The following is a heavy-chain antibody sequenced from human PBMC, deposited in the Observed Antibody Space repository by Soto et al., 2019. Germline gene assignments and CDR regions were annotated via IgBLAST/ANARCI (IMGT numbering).Heavy chain of an antibody. Sequence: QVQLVESGGGVVQPGRSLRVSCTASGLTFTTYSFHWVRQGPGKGLEWVAVIWYDGSQKHYTDSVKGRFTISRDNAKNTVFLQMNSLRAEDTAVYYCAKGGIGGMDVWGQGTTVTVS. J-gene: IGHJ6*02. CDR3: AKGGIGGMDV. CDR1: GLTFTTYS. V-gene: IGHV3-33*06. D-gene: IGHD3-3*01. CDR2: IWYDGSQK.